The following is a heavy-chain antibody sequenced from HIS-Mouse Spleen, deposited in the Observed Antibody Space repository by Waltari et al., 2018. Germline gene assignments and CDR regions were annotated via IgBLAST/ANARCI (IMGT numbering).Heavy chain of an antibody. V-gene: IGHV3-74*01. CDR2: INSDGSST. D-gene: IGHD3-22*01. CDR3: ARVGVIAGYYYDSSGYFDY. Sequence: EVQLVESGGGLVQPGGSLRLSCPASGFTFSSYWLHRLRQAPGKGLVWVSRINSDGSSTSYADSVKGRFTISRDNAKNTLYLQMNSLRAEDTAVYYCARVGVIAGYYYDSSGYFDYWGQGTLVTVSS. CDR1: GFTFSSYW. J-gene: IGHJ4*02.